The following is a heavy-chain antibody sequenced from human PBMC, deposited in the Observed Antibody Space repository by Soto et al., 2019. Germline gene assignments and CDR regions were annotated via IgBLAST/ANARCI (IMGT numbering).Heavy chain of an antibody. V-gene: IGHV4-4*02. CDR1: GGSISGSNW. J-gene: IGHJ6*02. Sequence: SETLSLTCAVSGGSISGSNWWSWVRQPPGKGLEWIGEIYHSGSTNYNPSLKSRVTISVDKSKNQFSLKLSSVTAADTAVYYCARSGYYRTYYYYYGMDVWGQGTTVTVSS. CDR2: IYHSGST. CDR3: ARSGYYRTYYYYYGMDV. D-gene: IGHD3-22*01.